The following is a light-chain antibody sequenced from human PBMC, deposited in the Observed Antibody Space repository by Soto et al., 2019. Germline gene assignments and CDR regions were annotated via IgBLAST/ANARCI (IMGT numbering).Light chain of an antibody. CDR3: QSYDSSLSGSV. CDR2: GNN. V-gene: IGLV1-40*01. J-gene: IGLJ2*01. Sequence: QSVLTQPPSVSGAPGQRVTTSCTGSSPNIGAGYDVHWYQQLPGTAPKLLIFGNNNRPSGVPDRFSGSKSGTSASLAITGLQAEDEADYYCQSYDSSLSGSVFGGGTKLTVL. CDR1: SPNIGAGYD.